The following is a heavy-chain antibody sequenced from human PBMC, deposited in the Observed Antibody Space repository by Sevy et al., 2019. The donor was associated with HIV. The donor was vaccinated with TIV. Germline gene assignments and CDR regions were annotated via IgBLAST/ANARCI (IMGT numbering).Heavy chain of an antibody. V-gene: IGHV3-23*01. Sequence: GGSLRLSCAASGFIFSNYAMTWVRQAPGKGLEWVSSIGGSGVSTYYADSVKGRFTISRDNSKHTLYLQMNSLRAEDTAVYYCAKVDTMKVVVTPLCDYWGHGTLVTVSS. D-gene: IGHD3-22*01. CDR2: IGGSGVST. CDR3: AKVDTMKVVVTPLCDY. J-gene: IGHJ4*01. CDR1: GFIFSNYA.